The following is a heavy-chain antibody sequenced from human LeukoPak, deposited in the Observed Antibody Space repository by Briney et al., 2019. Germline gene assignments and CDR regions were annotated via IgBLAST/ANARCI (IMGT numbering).Heavy chain of an antibody. CDR1: GFTFSTYV. D-gene: IGHD3-22*01. CDR2: IWYDGSNK. Sequence: PGGSLRLSCAASGFTFSTYVMPWVRQAPGKGLEWVAVIWYDGSNKFYADSVKGRFTISRDNSKNTLYLQMNSLRAEDTALYYCAREYDSSGYYSHYFDYWGQGTLVTVSS. CDR3: AREYDSSGYYSHYFDY. V-gene: IGHV3-33*01. J-gene: IGHJ4*02.